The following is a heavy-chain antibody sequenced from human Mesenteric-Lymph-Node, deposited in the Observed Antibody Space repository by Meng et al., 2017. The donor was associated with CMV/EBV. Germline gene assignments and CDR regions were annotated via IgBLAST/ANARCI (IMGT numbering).Heavy chain of an antibody. Sequence: GGSLRLSCAASGFTFSDYYMNWIRQAPGKGLEWISYISSSGSSIYYADSVKGRFTISRDNAKNSLYLQMNSLRAEDTAVYYCARKRPSPYSSSELDYYYGMDVWGQGTTVTVSS. CDR3: ARKRPSPYSSSELDYYYGMDV. D-gene: IGHD6-6*01. V-gene: IGHV3-11*04. CDR2: ISSSGSSI. CDR1: GFTFSDYY. J-gene: IGHJ6*02.